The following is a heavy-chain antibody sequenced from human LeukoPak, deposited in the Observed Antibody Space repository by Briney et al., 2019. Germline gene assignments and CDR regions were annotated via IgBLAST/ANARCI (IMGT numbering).Heavy chain of an antibody. J-gene: IGHJ4*02. V-gene: IGHV1-2*02. Sequence: GASVKVSCKASGYTFTGYCMHWVRQAPGQGLEWMGWINPNSGGTNYARKVQGRGAMTRDTSISKADLERSRMRSDATAVYYCASDASATGYSGPHYFAYWGQGTLVTVSS. CDR1: GYTFTGYC. D-gene: IGHD5-12*01. CDR2: INPNSGGT. CDR3: ASDASATGYSGPHYFAY.